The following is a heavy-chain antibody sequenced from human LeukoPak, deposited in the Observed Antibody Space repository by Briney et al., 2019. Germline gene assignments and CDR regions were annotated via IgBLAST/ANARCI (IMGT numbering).Heavy chain of an antibody. V-gene: IGHV3-7*01. J-gene: IGHJ4*02. CDR2: IKKDGSEK. Sequence: QPGGSLRLSCAASGFTFTSYWMSWVRQAPGKGPEWVANIKKDGSEKHYVDSVKGRFTISRDNAKNSLYLQMNSLRAEDTAVYYCVRDGLWDGDFDYWGQGTLVTVSS. D-gene: IGHD4-17*01. CDR1: GFTFTSYW. CDR3: VRDGLWDGDFDY.